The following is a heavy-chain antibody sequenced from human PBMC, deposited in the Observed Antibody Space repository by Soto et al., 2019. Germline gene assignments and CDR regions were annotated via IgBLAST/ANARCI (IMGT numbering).Heavy chain of an antibody. CDR3: AKGRRYYGSGSYIDF. V-gene: IGHV3-23*01. J-gene: IGHJ4*02. CDR1: GFTLSSYA. D-gene: IGHD3-10*01. Sequence: GGSLRLSCAASGFTLSSYAMSWVRQAPGKGLEWVSAISGSGGSTYYADSVKGRFTISRDNSKNTLYLQMNSLRAEDTAVYYCAKGRRYYGSGSYIDFWGQRTLVTVSS. CDR2: ISGSGGST.